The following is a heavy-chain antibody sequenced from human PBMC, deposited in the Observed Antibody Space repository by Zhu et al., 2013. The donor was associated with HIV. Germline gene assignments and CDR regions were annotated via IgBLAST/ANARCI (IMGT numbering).Heavy chain of an antibody. D-gene: IGHD2-2*01. CDR1: GQVYFNNFP. J-gene: IGHJ4*02. V-gene: IGHV1-2*02. CDR2: INPSSGDT. Sequence: QVHLVQSGAEVKKPGSSVRVSCEVSGQVYFNNFPVSWVRQAPGQGLEWMGWINPSSGDTKYAQKFQGRITMTRDTSSSTAYMELSRLGSDDTAVYYCAREVRRLLAPFDYWGQGTLVTVSS. CDR3: AREVRRLLAPFDY.